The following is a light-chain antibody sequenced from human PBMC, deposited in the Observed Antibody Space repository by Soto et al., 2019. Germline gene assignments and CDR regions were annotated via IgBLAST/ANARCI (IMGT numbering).Light chain of an antibody. CDR1: SADVGGYNS. CDR2: DVT. Sequence: QSVLTQPASVSGSPGQSVTISCTGTSADVGGYNSVSWYQQHPGKAPKLMIYDVTKRPSGVPDRFSASKSGNTASLTISGLQAEDEADYYCCSYAGSYTYVFGTGTKVTVL. J-gene: IGLJ1*01. CDR3: CSYAGSYTYV. V-gene: IGLV2-11*01.